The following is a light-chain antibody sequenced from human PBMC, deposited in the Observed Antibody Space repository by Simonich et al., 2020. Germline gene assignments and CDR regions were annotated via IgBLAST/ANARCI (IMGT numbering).Light chain of an antibody. V-gene: IGKV4-1*01. J-gene: IGKJ2*01. CDR3: QQYYSTPYT. Sequence: DIVMTQSPDSLAVSLGERATINCKSSQSVLYSSNNKNYLACYQQKPGQPPRLLLYWESTRESGVPDRFSGSGSGTDFTLTISSLQAEDVAVYYCQQYYSTPYTFGQGTKLEIK. CDR1: QSVLYSSNNKNY. CDR2: WES.